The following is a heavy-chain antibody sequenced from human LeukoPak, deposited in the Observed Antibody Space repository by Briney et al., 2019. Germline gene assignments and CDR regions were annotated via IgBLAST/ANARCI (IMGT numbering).Heavy chain of an antibody. D-gene: IGHD3-22*01. CDR1: GGSISSYY. V-gene: IGHV4-59*01. CDR2: IYYSGST. CDR3: ARVYYYDSSGNFDP. J-gene: IGHJ5*02. Sequence: PSETLSLTCTVPGGSISSYYWSWIRQPPGKGLEWIGYIYYSGSTNYNPSLKSRVTISVDTSKNQFSLKLSSVTAADTAVYYCARVYYYDSSGNFDPWGQGTLVTVSS.